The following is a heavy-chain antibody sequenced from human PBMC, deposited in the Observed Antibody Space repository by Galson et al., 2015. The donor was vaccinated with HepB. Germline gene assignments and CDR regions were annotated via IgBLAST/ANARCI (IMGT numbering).Heavy chain of an antibody. CDR2: ISAYNGNT. J-gene: IGHJ6*03. D-gene: IGHD2-2*01. CDR1: GYTFTSYG. V-gene: IGHV1-18*01. Sequence: SVKVSCKASGYTFTSYGISWVRQAPGQGLEWMGWISAYNGNTNYAQKLQGRVTMTTDTSTSTAYMELRSLRSDDTAVYYCARGGPYCSSTSCYEDYYYYYYMDVWGKGTTVTVSS. CDR3: ARGGPYCSSTSCYEDYYYYYYMDV.